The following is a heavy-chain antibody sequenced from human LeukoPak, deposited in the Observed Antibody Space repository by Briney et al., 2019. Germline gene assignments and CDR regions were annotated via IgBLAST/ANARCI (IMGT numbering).Heavy chain of an antibody. CDR3: GRXXSXXXKFWYXXX. J-gene: IGHJ4*02. Sequence: ASVKVSCTASGYTFSDYYIHWVRQAAGEGLEWMASINAKSGYTKYEQKFQGRVTMTRDTDIRTAYMEMSRLRCEERGVCDCGRXXSXXXKFWYXXXXGQG. D-gene: IGHD3-9*01. V-gene: IGHV1-2*02. CDR1: GYTFSDYY. CDR2: INAKSGYT.